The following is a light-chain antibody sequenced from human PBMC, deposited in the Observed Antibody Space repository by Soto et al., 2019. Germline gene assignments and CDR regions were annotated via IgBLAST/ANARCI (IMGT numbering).Light chain of an antibody. Sequence: VMTQTPLSLSVAPGQPAYISCKASQSLLHITGETFLFLYLQKPGQSPQLLIYEVSTRVSGVPDRFSGSGSGTDFTLEISRVETDDVGIYYCMQSSLLPPTFCQGTGLGIE. CDR2: EVS. J-gene: IGKJ5*01. CDR1: QSLLHITGETF. V-gene: IGKV2D-29*02. CDR3: MQSSLLPPT.